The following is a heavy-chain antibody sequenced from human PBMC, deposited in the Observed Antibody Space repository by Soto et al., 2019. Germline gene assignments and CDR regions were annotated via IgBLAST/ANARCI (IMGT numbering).Heavy chain of an antibody. J-gene: IGHJ6*02. D-gene: IGHD3-10*01. CDR2: ISSSSSYT. CDR1: GFTFSDYY. V-gene: IGHV3-11*06. CDR3: ARVRAGYYGSGLGGMDV. Sequence: QVQLVESGGGLVKPGGSLRLSCAASGFTFSDYYMSWIRQAPGKGLEWVSYISSSSSYTNYADSVKGRFTISRDNAKKSLYLQMNSLRAEDTAVYYCARVRAGYYGSGLGGMDVWGQGTTVTVSS.